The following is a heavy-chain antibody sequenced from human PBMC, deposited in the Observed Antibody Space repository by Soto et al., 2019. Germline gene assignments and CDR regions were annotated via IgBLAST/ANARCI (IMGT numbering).Heavy chain of an antibody. CDR1: GFTCDDYA. Sequence: LRLSCAASGFTCDDYAMHWVRQAPGKGLEWASGISWNSGSIGYADSVKGRFTISRDNAKNSLYLQMNSLRAEDTALYYCAKAYYGDSFDYWGQGTLVTVSS. V-gene: IGHV3-9*01. D-gene: IGHD4-17*01. CDR3: AKAYYGDSFDY. CDR2: ISWNSGSI. J-gene: IGHJ4*02.